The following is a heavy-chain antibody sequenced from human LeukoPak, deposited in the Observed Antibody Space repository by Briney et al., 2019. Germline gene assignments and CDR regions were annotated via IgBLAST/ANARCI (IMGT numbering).Heavy chain of an antibody. CDR3: AVGGYCGGDCYSPVDY. CDR1: GGSFSGYY. CDR2: INHSGST. V-gene: IGHV4-34*01. D-gene: IGHD2-21*02. Sequence: PSETLSLTCAVYGGSFSGYYWSWIRQPPGKGLEWIGEINHSGSTNYNPSLKSRVTISVDTSKNQFSLKLSSVTAADTAVYYCAVGGYCGGDCYSPVDYWGQGTLVTVSS. J-gene: IGHJ4*02.